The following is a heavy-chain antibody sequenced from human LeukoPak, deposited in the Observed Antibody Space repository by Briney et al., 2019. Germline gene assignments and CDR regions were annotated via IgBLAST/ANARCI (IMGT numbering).Heavy chain of an antibody. CDR1: GFTFSDYY. D-gene: IGHD2-15*01. CDR3: ARDGWSVQHPHGY. CDR2: ISSSGSYT. J-gene: IGHJ4*02. V-gene: IGHV3-11*06. Sequence: PGGSLRLSCAASGFTFSDYYMSWIRQAPGKGLEWVSYISSSGSYTNYADSVKGRFTISRDNAKNSLYLQMNSLRAEDTVVYYCARDGWSVQHPHGYWGQGTLVTVSS.